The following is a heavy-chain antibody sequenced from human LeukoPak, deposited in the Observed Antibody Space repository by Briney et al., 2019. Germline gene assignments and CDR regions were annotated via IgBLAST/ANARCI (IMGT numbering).Heavy chain of an antibody. V-gene: IGHV1-18*01. CDR1: GYTFTSYG. Sequence: ASVKVSCKASGYTFTSYGISWVRQAPGQGLEWMGWISAYNGNTNYAQKLQGRVTMTTDTSTSTAYMELWSLRSDDTAVYYCAREGRYSYGNYYYYGMDVWGQGTTVTVSS. D-gene: IGHD5-18*01. CDR3: AREGRYSYGNYYYYGMDV. J-gene: IGHJ6*02. CDR2: ISAYNGNT.